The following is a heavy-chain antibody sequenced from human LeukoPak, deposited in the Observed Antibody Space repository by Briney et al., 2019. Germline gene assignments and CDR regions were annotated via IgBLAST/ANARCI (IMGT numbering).Heavy chain of an antibody. CDR3: ARQIVERGFDP. J-gene: IGHJ5*02. CDR2: IYPGDSDT. V-gene: IGHV5-51*01. Sequence: GESLKISCKGSGYTFTNDWIGWVRQMPGKGLEWMGIIYPGDSDTRYSPSFQGQVTISADKSISTAYLQWSSLKASDTAMYYCARQIVERGFDPWGQGTLVTVSS. CDR1: GYTFTNDW. D-gene: IGHD3-22*01.